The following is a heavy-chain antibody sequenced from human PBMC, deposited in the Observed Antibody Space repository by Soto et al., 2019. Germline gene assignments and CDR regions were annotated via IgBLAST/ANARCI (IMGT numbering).Heavy chain of an antibody. CDR3: ARDPTWGIAAAGTPHWFDP. CDR1: GYTFTSYG. J-gene: IGHJ5*02. CDR2: ISAYNGNT. D-gene: IGHD6-13*01. V-gene: IGHV1-18*01. Sequence: VKVSCKASGYTFTSYGISWVRQAPGQGLEWMGWISAYNGNTNYAQKLQGRVTMTTDTSTSTAYMELRSLRSDDTAVYYCARDPTWGIAAAGTPHWFDPWGQGTLVTVSS.